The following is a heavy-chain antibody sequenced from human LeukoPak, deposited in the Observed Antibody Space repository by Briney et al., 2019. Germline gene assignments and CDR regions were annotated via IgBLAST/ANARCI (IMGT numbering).Heavy chain of an antibody. V-gene: IGHV1-18*01. J-gene: IGHJ4*02. CDR3: ARDPALDIVVVPAAGDY. Sequence: ASVKVSCKASGYTFTSYGISWVRQAPGQGLEWMGWISAYNGNTNYAQKLQGRVTMTTDTSTSTAYMELRSLRSDDTAVYYCARDPALDIVVVPAAGDYWGQGTLVTVSS. CDR2: ISAYNGNT. CDR1: GYTFTSYG. D-gene: IGHD2-2*03.